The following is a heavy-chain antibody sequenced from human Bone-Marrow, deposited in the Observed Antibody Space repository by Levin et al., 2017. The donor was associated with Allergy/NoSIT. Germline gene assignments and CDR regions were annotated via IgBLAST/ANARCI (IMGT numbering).Heavy chain of an antibody. CDR2: IDPSDSYT. D-gene: IGHD6-13*01. CDR3: ARVSSSSWPGSAFDI. J-gene: IGHJ3*02. Sequence: GESLKISCKGSGYSFTSYWISWVRQMPGKGLEWMGRIDPSDSYTNYSPSFQGHVTISADKSISTAYLQWSSLKASDTAMYYCARVSSSSWPGSAFDIWGQGTMVTVSS. CDR1: GYSFTSYW. V-gene: IGHV5-10-1*01.